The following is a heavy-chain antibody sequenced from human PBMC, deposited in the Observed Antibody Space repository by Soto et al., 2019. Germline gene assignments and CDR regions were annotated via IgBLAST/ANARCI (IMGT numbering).Heavy chain of an antibody. CDR2: ISYDGSNK. V-gene: IGHV3-30-3*01. CDR1: GFTLSSYA. D-gene: IGHD5-18*01. Sequence: GGSLRLSCAASGFTLSSYAIHWVRQAPGKGLEWVAVISYDGSNKYYADSVKGRFTISRDNSKNTLSLQMNSLRAEDTAVYYCARDMGELWPYDAFDIWGQGTMVTVSS. J-gene: IGHJ3*02. CDR3: ARDMGELWPYDAFDI.